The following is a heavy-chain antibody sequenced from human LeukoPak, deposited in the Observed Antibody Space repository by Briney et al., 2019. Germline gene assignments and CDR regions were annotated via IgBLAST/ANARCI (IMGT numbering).Heavy chain of an antibody. CDR3: ARTEAVSDAFDI. Sequence: ASVKVSCKASGYTFTSYDINWVRQATGQGLEWMGWMNPNSGNTGYAQKFQGRVTMTWNTSISTAYMELSSLRSEDTAVYYCARTEAVSDAFDIWGQGTMVTVSS. CDR2: MNPNSGNT. CDR1: GYTFTSYD. V-gene: IGHV1-8*01. D-gene: IGHD6-19*01. J-gene: IGHJ3*02.